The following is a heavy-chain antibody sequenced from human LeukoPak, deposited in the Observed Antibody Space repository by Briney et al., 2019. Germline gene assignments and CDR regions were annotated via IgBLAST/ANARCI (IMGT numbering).Heavy chain of an antibody. V-gene: IGHV4-59*08. Sequence: PSETLSLTCTVSGGSIRRYYWSWIRQAPGKGLEWIGSTHYTEGSTFNPSLRSRVTFSTDTSKNQFFLQLTSVTAADTAVYYCAGHFDYGDYGLRYFDLWGRGTLVTVSS. CDR2: THYTEGS. CDR3: AGHFDYGDYGLRYFDL. J-gene: IGHJ2*01. CDR1: GGSIRRYY. D-gene: IGHD4-17*01.